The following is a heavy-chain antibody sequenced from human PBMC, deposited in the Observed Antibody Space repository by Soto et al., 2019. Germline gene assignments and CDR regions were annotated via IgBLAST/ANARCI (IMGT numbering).Heavy chain of an antibody. D-gene: IGHD6-6*01. Sequence: ASVKVSCKASGYTVTGYYMHWVRQAPGQGLEWMGLINPNSGGTNYAQKFQGWVTMTRDTSISTDYMELSRLRSDETAVYYCAIERGSSSNYYYYGMEGCGKGTTVTVSS. CDR2: INPNSGGT. V-gene: IGHV1-2*04. CDR3: AIERGSSSNYYYYGMEG. CDR1: GYTVTGYY. J-gene: IGHJ6*04.